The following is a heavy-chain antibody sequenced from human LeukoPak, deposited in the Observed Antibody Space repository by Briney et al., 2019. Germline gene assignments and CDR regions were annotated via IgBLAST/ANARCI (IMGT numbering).Heavy chain of an antibody. V-gene: IGHV1-69*13. CDR3: AREEQQPTRVYVY. D-gene: IGHD6-13*01. J-gene: IGHJ4*02. CDR2: IIPIFGTA. CDR1: GGTFSSYA. Sequence: ASVKVSCKASGGTFSSYAISWVQQAPGQGLEWMGGIIPIFGTANYAQKFQGRVTITADESTSTAYMELSSLRSEDTAVYYCAREEQQPTRVYVYWGQGTLVTVSS.